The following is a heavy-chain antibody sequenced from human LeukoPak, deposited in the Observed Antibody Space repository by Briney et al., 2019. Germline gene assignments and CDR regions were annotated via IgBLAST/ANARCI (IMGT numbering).Heavy chain of an antibody. CDR2: IYTSGST. V-gene: IGHV4-4*07. CDR3: AREQYNDSSGRIR. Sequence: SETLFLTCTASGVSISSYYWSWIRHPAGKGLEWIVRIYTSGSTHYNPSLKSRVTISLDKSKNQFSLKLSSVTAADTAVYFGAREQYNDSSGRIRWGQGTLVTVSS. CDR1: GVSISSYY. D-gene: IGHD3-22*01. J-gene: IGHJ4*02.